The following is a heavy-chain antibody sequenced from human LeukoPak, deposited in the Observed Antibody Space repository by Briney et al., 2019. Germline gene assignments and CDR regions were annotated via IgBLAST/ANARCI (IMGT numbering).Heavy chain of an antibody. CDR1: GFTFSSYS. V-gene: IGHV3-21*01. D-gene: IGHD3-10*01. Sequence: KTGGSLRLSCAASGFTFSSYSMNWVRQAPGKGLEWVSSISSSSSYIYYADSVKGRFTISRDNAKNSLYLQMNSLRAEDTAVYYCARSMVRGANLFDYWGQGTLVTVSS. CDR2: ISSSSSYI. CDR3: ARSMVRGANLFDY. J-gene: IGHJ4*02.